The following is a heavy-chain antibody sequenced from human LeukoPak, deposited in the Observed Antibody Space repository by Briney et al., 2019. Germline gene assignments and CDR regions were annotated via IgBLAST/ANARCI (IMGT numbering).Heavy chain of an antibody. Sequence: ASVKVSCKASGYTFTSYYMHWVRQAPGQGLEWMGIINPSGGSTSYAQKFQGRVTMTRDTSTSTVYMELSSLRSEDTAVYYCARDTGGVVITYVVGPWGQGTLVTVSS. D-gene: IGHD3-22*01. CDR2: INPSGGST. J-gene: IGHJ5*02. CDR3: ARDTGGVVITYVVGP. CDR1: GYTFTSYY. V-gene: IGHV1-46*01.